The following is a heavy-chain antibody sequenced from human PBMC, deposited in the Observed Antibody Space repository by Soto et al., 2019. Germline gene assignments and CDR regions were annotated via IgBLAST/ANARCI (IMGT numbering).Heavy chain of an antibody. J-gene: IGHJ6*02. CDR1: GVTFTRYA. CDR3: AKGMNTHYYSMDV. Sequence: EVQLLDSGGGLVQPGGSLRLSCAASGVTFTRYAISWVRQAPGKGLEWVSGMSGTGDYTYYAESVKGRFTISRDNSKNTLYLQMNSLRAEDTAVYYCAKGMNTHYYSMDVWGQGTTVTVSS. V-gene: IGHV3-23*01. CDR2: MSGTGDYT.